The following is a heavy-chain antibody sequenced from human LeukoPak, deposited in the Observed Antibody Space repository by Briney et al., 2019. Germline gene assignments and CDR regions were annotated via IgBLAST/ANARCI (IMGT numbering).Heavy chain of an antibody. Sequence: SETLSLTCTVSGGSISSGGYYWSWIRQPPGKGLEWIGYIYHSGSTYYNPSLKSRVTISVDRSKNQFSLKLSSVTAADTAVYYCARTQATIFGVVIVNGYFDYWGQGTLVTVSS. V-gene: IGHV4-30-2*01. J-gene: IGHJ4*02. CDR1: GGSISSGGYY. D-gene: IGHD3-3*01. CDR2: IYHSGST. CDR3: ARTQATIFGVVIVNGYFDY.